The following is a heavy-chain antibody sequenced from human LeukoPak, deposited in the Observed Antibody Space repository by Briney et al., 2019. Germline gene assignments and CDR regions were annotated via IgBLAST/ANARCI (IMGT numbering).Heavy chain of an antibody. J-gene: IGHJ6*03. Sequence: SETLSLTCTVSGGSISSYYWSWIRQPPRKGLEWIGYVYYSGSTNYNPSLKSRVTISVAPSKNQISLKLGSVTAADTAVYYCARAQYCSGGSCYSGYYYYYMDVWGKGTTVTVS. CDR1: GGSISSYY. D-gene: IGHD2-15*01. CDR3: ARAQYCSGGSCYSGYYYYYMDV. V-gene: IGHV4-59*01. CDR2: VYYSGST.